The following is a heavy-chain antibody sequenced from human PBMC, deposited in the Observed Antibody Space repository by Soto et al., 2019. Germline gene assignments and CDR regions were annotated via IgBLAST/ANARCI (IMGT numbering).Heavy chain of an antibody. J-gene: IGHJ6*02. V-gene: IGHV3-30-3*01. Sequence: GGSLRLSCAASGFTFSSYAMHWVRQAPGKGLEWVAVISYDGSNKYYADSVKGRFTISRDNSKNTLYLQMNSLRAEDTAVYYCEKGQQRPEDPRGMDVWGQGTTVTVSS. CDR1: GFTFSSYA. CDR2: ISYDGSNK. CDR3: EKGQQRPEDPRGMDV.